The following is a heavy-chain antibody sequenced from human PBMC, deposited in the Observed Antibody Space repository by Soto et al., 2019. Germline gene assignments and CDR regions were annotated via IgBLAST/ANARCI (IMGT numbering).Heavy chain of an antibody. J-gene: IGHJ4*02. CDR3: AKATLRVVHPLVFDY. CDR2: ISGSGGAT. CDR1: GFTFSSYA. V-gene: IGHV3-23*01. Sequence: PGGSLRLSCEAPGFTFSSYAMNWVRQAPGKGLEWISVISGSGGATYFADSVKGRFVISRDNSKNTLYLQMNSLRAEDTAIYYCAKATLRVVHPLVFDYWGQGSLVTVSS. D-gene: IGHD3-3*01.